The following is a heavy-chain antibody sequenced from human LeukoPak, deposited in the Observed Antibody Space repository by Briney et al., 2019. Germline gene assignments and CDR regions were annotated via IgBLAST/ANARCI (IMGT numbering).Heavy chain of an antibody. CDR2: IYYSGNT. CDR3: ARDHCSSKSCFIDY. V-gene: IGHV4-30-4*08. Sequence: SQTLSLTCTVSGGSISSGDDYWSWIRQPPGKGLEWIGFIYYSGNTYYNPSLKSRVTLSVDTSKNQFSLRLNSVTAADTAVYYCARDHCSSKSCFIDYWGQGTLVTASS. J-gene: IGHJ4*02. CDR1: GGSISSGDDY. D-gene: IGHD2-2*01.